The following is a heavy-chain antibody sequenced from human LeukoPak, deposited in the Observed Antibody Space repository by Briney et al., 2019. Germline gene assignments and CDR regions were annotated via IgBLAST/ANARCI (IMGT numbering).Heavy chain of an antibody. D-gene: IGHD4-23*01. V-gene: IGHV1-18*01. CDR1: GYKFNTYG. Sequence: ASVKVSCKASGYKFNTYGIGWVRQAPGQGLEWMGWISAYNGKTDYAQKFQGRVTMTTDTSTSTAYMELRSLRSDDTAVYYCARPDYGGNRGAFDIWGQGTMVTVSS. CDR3: ARPDYGGNRGAFDI. J-gene: IGHJ3*02. CDR2: ISAYNGKT.